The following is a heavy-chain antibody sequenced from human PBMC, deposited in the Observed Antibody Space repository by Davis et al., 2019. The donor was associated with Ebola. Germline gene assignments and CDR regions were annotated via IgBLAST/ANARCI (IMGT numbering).Heavy chain of an antibody. V-gene: IGHV3-48*03. CDR3: ARERTYCGGDCLDY. J-gene: IGHJ4*02. CDR2: IDSSGSFV. D-gene: IGHD2-21*01. Sequence: PGGSLRLSCAASEFTFSSYEMNWVRQAPGKGLEWVSYIDSSGSFVHYADSMRGRFTISRDNAKNSLYLQMNSLRVEDTALYYCARERTYCGGDCLDYWGQGTLVTVSS. CDR1: EFTFSSYE.